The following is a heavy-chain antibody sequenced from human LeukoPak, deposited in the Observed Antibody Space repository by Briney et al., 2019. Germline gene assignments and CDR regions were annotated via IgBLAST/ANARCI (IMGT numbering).Heavy chain of an antibody. J-gene: IGHJ2*01. Sequence: SVKVSCKASGGTFSSYAISWVRQAPGQGLEWMGGIIPIFGTANYAQKFQGRVTITTDESTSTAYMELSSLRSEDTAVYYCAREQIYSSSSHWYFDLWGRGTLVTVSS. D-gene: IGHD6-13*01. CDR2: IIPIFGTA. V-gene: IGHV1-69*05. CDR1: GGTFSSYA. CDR3: AREQIYSSSSHWYFDL.